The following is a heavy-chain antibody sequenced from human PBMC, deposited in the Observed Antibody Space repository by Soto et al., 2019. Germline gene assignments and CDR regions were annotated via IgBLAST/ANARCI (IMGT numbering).Heavy chain of an antibody. CDR2: ISYDGSNK. CDR1: GFTFSSYG. D-gene: IGHD3-22*01. CDR3: AKAQNYYDSSGYYPS. Sequence: PGGSLRLSCAASGFTFSSYGMHWVRQAPGKGLEWVAVISYDGSNKYYADSVKGRFTISRDNSKNTLYLQMNRQRAEDTAVYYCAKAQNYYDSSGYYPSWGQGTLVTVS. V-gene: IGHV3-30*18. J-gene: IGHJ5*02.